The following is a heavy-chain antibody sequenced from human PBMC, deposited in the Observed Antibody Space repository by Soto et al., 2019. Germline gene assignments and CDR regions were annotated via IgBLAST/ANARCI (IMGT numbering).Heavy chain of an antibody. Sequence: EVHLVESGGGLVQPGGSLRLSCATSGFTFRSYWMTWVRQAPGKGLEWVASIKQDGSEDHYVDSVKGRVTISRDNAENSLYLQMNSLKVEDTAVYYCARDPGRRFDYWGPGTLVTVSS. D-gene: IGHD1-1*01. CDR1: GFTFRSYW. CDR2: IKQDGSED. J-gene: IGHJ4*02. V-gene: IGHV3-7*03. CDR3: ARDPGRRFDY.